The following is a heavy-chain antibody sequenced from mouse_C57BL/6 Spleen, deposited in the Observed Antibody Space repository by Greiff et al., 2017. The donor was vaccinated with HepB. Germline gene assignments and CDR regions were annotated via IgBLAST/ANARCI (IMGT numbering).Heavy chain of an antibody. Sequence: QVQLQQPGAELVRPGTSVKLSCKASGYTFTSYWMHWVKQRPGQGLEWIGVIDPSDSYTNYNQKFKGKATLTVDTSSITAYMQLSSLTSEDSAVYYCARGSNYYGSSYNFDYWGQGTTLTVSS. V-gene: IGHV1-59*01. CDR2: IDPSDSYT. D-gene: IGHD1-1*01. CDR1: GYTFTSYW. J-gene: IGHJ2*01. CDR3: ARGSNYYGSSYNFDY.